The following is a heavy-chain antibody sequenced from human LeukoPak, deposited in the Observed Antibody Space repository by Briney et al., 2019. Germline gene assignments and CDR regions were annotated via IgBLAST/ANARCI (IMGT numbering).Heavy chain of an antibody. J-gene: IGHJ4*02. Sequence: GGSLRLSCAASGFTFSSYAMSWVRQAPGKGLEWVSAISGSGGSTYYADSVKGRFTISRDNSKNTLYLQMNSLRAEDTAVYHCAKGSRSRTMIVVVIQTIDYWGQGTLVTVSS. CDR3: AKGSRSRTMIVVVIQTIDY. CDR1: GFTFSSYA. D-gene: IGHD3-22*01. CDR2: ISGSGGST. V-gene: IGHV3-23*01.